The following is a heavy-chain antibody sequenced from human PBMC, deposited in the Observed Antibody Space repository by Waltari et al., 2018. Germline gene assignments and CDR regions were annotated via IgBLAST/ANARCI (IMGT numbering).Heavy chain of an antibody. Sequence: EVQLLETRGGLVQPGGSLRIYCEDSGFTFSPSAMSWVRQAPGKGLEWVSGISGSGDRTDDADSVKGRFTISRDNSKNTLSLQMNSLRVEDTAIYYCAKGANPQHPYHFENWGQGTLVTVSS. CDR1: GFTFSPSA. CDR2: ISGSGDRT. V-gene: IGHV3-23*01. CDR3: AKGANPQHPYHFEN. J-gene: IGHJ4*02.